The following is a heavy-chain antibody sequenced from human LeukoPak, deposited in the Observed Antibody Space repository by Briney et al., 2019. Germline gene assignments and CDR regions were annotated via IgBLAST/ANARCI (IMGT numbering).Heavy chain of an antibody. CDR3: ARGSLVGATMGDY. CDR1: VYTFTISV. Sequence: ASVKVSWKVSVYTFTISVISWVRQAPGQGLEWMGWISAYNGDTNYAQKLQGRVTMTTDTSTTTAYMELKSLTSDDTAVYYCARGSLVGATMGDYGGEGPLVTVSS. V-gene: IGHV1-18*01. CDR2: ISAYNGDT. D-gene: IGHD1-26*01. J-gene: IGHJ4*02.